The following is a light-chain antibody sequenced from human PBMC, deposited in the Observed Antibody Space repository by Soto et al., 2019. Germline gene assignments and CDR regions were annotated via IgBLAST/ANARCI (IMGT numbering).Light chain of an antibody. V-gene: IGLV2-14*01. Sequence: QSVLTQPASVSGSPGQSITISCTGTSSDVGGYNYVSWYQQHPGKAPKLMIYDVSNRPSVVSNRFSGSKSGNTASLTIFGLQAEDEADYYCSSYTSSSTLKVFGTGTKVTVL. J-gene: IGLJ1*01. CDR3: SSYTSSSTLKV. CDR1: SSDVGGYNY. CDR2: DVS.